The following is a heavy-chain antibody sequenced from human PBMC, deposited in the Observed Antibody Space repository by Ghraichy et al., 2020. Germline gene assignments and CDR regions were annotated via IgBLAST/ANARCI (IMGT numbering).Heavy chain of an antibody. J-gene: IGHJ3*02. CDR2: ISGSGGST. V-gene: IGHV3-23*01. CDR1: GFTFSSYA. D-gene: IGHD3-22*01. CDR3: AKSRGPTMIVVVIQPDAFDI. Sequence: GGSLRLSCAASGFTFSSYAMSWVRQAPGKGLEWVSAISGSGGSTYYADSVKGRFTISRDNSKNTLYLQMNSLRAEDTAVYYCAKSRGPTMIVVVIQPDAFDIWGQGTMVTVSS.